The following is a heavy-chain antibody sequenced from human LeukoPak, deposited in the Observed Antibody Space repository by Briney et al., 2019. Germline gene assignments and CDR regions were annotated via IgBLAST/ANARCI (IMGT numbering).Heavy chain of an antibody. J-gene: IGHJ3*02. Sequence: SETLSLTCTVSGGSISSYYWSWIRQPPGKGLEWIGEINHSGSTNYNPSLKSRVTISVDTSKNQFSLKLSSVTAADTAVYYCARKGYDYVWGSYRYTRDAFDIWGQGTMVTVSS. CDR2: INHSGST. V-gene: IGHV4-34*01. CDR1: GGSISSYY. CDR3: ARKGYDYVWGSYRYTRDAFDI. D-gene: IGHD3-16*02.